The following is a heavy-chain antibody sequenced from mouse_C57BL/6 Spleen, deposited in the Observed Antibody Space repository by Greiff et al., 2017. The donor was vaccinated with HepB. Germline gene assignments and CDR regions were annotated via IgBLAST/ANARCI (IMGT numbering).Heavy chain of an antibody. J-gene: IGHJ2*01. D-gene: IGHD2-1*01. CDR3: ARGSYGKYFDY. CDR2: INPYNGGT. CDR1: GYTFTDYY. Sequence: EVQLQQSGPVLVKPGASVKMSCKASGYTFTDYYMNWVKQSHGKSLEWIGVINPYNGGTSYNQKLKGKATLTVDKSSSTAYMELNSLTSEDSAVDYCARGSYGKYFDYWGQGTTLTVSS. V-gene: IGHV1-19*01.